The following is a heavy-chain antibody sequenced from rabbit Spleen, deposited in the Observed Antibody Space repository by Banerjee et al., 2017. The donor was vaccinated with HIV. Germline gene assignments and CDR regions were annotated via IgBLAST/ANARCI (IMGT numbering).Heavy chain of an antibody. D-gene: IGHD1-1*01. Sequence: QEQLVESGGGLVQPEGFLTLTCTTSGFSFSTNYYMCWVRQAPGKGLEWIACIYTGSGSTYYASWAKGRFTITKTSSTTVTLQMTSLTAADTATYFCARSTDDYYRGSNLWGPGTLVTVS. CDR1: GFSFSTNYY. J-gene: IGHJ4*01. CDR3: ARSTDDYYRGSNL. V-gene: IGHV1S45*01. CDR2: IYTGSGST.